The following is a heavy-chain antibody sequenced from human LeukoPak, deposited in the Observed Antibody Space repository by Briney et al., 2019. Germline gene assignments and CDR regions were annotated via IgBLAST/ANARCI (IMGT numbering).Heavy chain of an antibody. J-gene: IGHJ4*02. V-gene: IGHV4-34*01. CDR2: INQSGGT. CDR1: RGSFSGYY. Sequence: PSETLSLTCGVYRGSFSGYYWSWIRQPPGKGLEWIGEINQSGGTNYNPSLKSRLTISVDTSNNQFSLKLISVTAADTAVYYCARHKFQQLERGGNYFDSWGQGTLVTVSS. CDR3: ARHKFQQLERGGNYFDS. D-gene: IGHD1-1*01.